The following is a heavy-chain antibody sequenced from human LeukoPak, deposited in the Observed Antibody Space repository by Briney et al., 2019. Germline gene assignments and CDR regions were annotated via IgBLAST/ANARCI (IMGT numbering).Heavy chain of an antibody. CDR3: AIGSREVVPAASDY. CDR2: IDPSDSYT. CDR1: GYIVTSYW. D-gene: IGHD2-2*01. Sequence: GESLKISCKGSGYIVTSYWISWVRQMPGKGLEWMGRIDPSDSYTNYSPSFQGHVTISADKSISTAYLQWSSLKASDTAMYYCAIGSREVVPAASDYWGQGTLVTVSS. V-gene: IGHV5-10-1*01. J-gene: IGHJ4*02.